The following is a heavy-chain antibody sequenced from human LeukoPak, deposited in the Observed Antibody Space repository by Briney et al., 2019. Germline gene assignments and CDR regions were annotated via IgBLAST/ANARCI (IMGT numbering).Heavy chain of an antibody. D-gene: IGHD2-2*01. J-gene: IGHJ4*02. Sequence: PGRSLRLSCAASGFTFSSYGMHWVRQAPGKGLEWVAVISYDGSNKYYADSVKGRFTISRDNSKNTLYLQMNSLRAEDMAVYYCARSDCSSTSCYSPSDYWGQGTLVTVSS. CDR3: ARSDCSSTSCYSPSDY. CDR2: ISYDGSNK. V-gene: IGHV3-30*03. CDR1: GFTFSSYG.